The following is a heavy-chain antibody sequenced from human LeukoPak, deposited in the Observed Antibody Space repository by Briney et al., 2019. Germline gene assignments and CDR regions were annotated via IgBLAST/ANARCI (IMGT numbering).Heavy chain of an antibody. Sequence: ASVKVSCKASGYTFTSYDINWVRQATGQGLEWMGWMSPNSGNTGYAQKFQGRVTMTRNTSISTAYMELSSLRSEDTAVYYCARGFSSGSYSRFDPWGQGTLVTVSS. D-gene: IGHD1-26*01. CDR2: MSPNSGNT. CDR1: GYTFTSYD. V-gene: IGHV1-8*01. CDR3: ARGFSSGSYSRFDP. J-gene: IGHJ5*02.